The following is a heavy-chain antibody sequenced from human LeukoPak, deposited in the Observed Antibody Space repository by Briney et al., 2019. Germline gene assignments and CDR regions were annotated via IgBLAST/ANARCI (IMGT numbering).Heavy chain of an antibody. CDR3: ARDTVLEWLSHY. CDR1: GFTFSSYG. J-gene: IGHJ4*02. CDR2: IRYDGSNK. D-gene: IGHD3-3*01. V-gene: IGHV3-30*02. Sequence: GGSLRLSCAAPGFTFSSYGMHWVRQAPGKGLEWVAFIRYDGSNKYYADSVKGRFTIARDNSKNTLYLQMNSLRAEDTAVYYCARDTVLEWLSHYWGQGTLVTVSS.